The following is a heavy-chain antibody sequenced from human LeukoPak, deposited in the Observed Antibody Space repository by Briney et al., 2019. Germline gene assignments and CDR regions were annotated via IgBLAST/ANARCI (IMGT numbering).Heavy chain of an antibody. Sequence: SETLSLTCTVSGGSINSSSYYWGWIRQPPGKGLEWIGSIFYSGNTYDNPSLKSRVTVSVDTSKNQFSLKLNSVTAADTAVYYCARHRSKWLQSSFDYWGQGTLVTVSS. CDR3: ARHRSKWLQSSFDY. D-gene: IGHD5-24*01. CDR1: GGSINSSSYY. J-gene: IGHJ4*02. CDR2: IFYSGNT. V-gene: IGHV4-39*01.